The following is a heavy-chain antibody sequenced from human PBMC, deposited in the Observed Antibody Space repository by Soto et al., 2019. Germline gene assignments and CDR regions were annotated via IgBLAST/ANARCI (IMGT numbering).Heavy chain of an antibody. D-gene: IGHD2-15*01. CDR1: GFTFSSYA. V-gene: IGHV3-23*01. J-gene: IGHJ4*02. Sequence: QPGGSLRLSCAASGFTFSSYAMSGVRQDPGKGLEWVSAISGSGGSTYYADSVKGRFTISRDNSKNTLYLQMNSLRAEDTAVYYCAKAPPDIVVVVAATPVPYYFDYWGQGTLVTVSS. CDR3: AKAPPDIVVVVAATPVPYYFDY. CDR2: ISGSGGST.